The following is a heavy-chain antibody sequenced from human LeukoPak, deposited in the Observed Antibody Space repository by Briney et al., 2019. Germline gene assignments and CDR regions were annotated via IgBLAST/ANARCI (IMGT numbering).Heavy chain of an antibody. D-gene: IGHD6-13*01. J-gene: IGHJ4*02. Sequence: GGSLRLSCGASGFTVSSNYMSWVRQAPGKGLEWVSVIYSGGSTYYADSVKGRFTISRDNSKNTLYLQMNSLRAEDTAVYYCARGFAAAGTFDYWGQGTLVTVSS. CDR3: ARGFAAAGTFDY. V-gene: IGHV3-66*01. CDR2: IYSGGST. CDR1: GFTVSSNY.